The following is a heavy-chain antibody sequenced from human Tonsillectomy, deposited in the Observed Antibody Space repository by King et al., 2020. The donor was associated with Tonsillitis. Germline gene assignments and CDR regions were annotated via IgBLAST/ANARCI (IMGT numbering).Heavy chain of an antibody. CDR3: ARGSGGNSEGNAGY. J-gene: IGHJ4*02. Sequence: QLVQSGAEVKKPGSSVKVSCKASGGTFSSYAISWVLQAPGQGLEWMGRISPILGVANDAQKFQGRVTITADKSTNTAYMELSSLRSEDTAVDYCARGSGGNSEGNAGYWGQGTLVTVSS. CDR1: GGTFSSYA. V-gene: IGHV1-69*09. D-gene: IGHD4-23*01. CDR2: ISPILGVA.